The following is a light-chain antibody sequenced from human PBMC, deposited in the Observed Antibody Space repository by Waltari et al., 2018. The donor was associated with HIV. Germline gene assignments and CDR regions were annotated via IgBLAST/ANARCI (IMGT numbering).Light chain of an antibody. J-gene: IGLJ2*01. CDR3: QSADSSGTSVV. Sequence: SYEVTQPPSVSVSPGQTARITCSGDALPKQDAHWYPQRPGQAPVVVIYKDSERAARIPDRFSGASSGTTVTLTISGVQSEDEADYYCQSADSSGTSVVFGGGTKVTVI. V-gene: IGLV3-25*03. CDR2: KDS. CDR1: ALPKQD.